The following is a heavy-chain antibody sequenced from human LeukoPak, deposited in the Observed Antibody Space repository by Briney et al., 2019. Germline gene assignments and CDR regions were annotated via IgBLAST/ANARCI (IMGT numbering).Heavy chain of an antibody. D-gene: IGHD3-10*01. CDR2: INTNTGNP. V-gene: IGHV7-4-1*02. CDR1: GYTFTSYA. CDR3: ARAKYYYGSGSYFAYYYYYYMDV. Sequence: GASVKVSCKASGYTFTSYAMNWVRQAPGQGLEWMGWINTNTGNPTYAQGFTGRFVFSLDTSVSTAYLQISSLKAEDTAVYYCARAKYYYGSGSYFAYYYYYYMDVWGKGTTVTVSS. J-gene: IGHJ6*03.